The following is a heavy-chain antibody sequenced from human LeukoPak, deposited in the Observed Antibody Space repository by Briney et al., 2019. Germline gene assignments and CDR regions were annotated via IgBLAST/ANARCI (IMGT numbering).Heavy chain of an antibody. CDR2: IWYDGSNK. CDR3: ARDCNAGGLWADY. D-gene: IGHD4/OR15-4a*01. Sequence: GGSLRLSCAASGFTFSSYGMHWVRQAPGKGLEWVAVIWYDGSNKYYADSVKGRFTISRDNSKNTLYLQMNSLRAEDTAVYYCARDCNAGGLWADYWGQGTLVTVSS. V-gene: IGHV3-33*01. CDR1: GFTFSSYG. J-gene: IGHJ4*02.